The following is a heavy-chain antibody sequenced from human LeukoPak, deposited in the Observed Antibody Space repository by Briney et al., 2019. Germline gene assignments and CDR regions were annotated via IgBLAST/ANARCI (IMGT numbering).Heavy chain of an antibody. CDR1: GFTFSSYE. V-gene: IGHV3-23*01. CDR2: ISGSGGST. CDR3: AKGVSPYSSGWPACFDY. D-gene: IGHD6-19*01. J-gene: IGHJ4*02. Sequence: GGSPRLSCAASGFTFSSYEMNWVRQAPGKGLEWVSAISGSGGSTYYADSVKGRFTISRDNSKNTLYLQMNSLRAEDTAVYYCAKGVSPYSSGWPACFDYWGQGTLVTVSS.